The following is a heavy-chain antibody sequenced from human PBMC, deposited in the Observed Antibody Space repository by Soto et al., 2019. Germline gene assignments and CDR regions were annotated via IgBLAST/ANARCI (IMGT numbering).Heavy chain of an antibody. D-gene: IGHD3-3*01. V-gene: IGHV3-23*01. Sequence: GGSLRLSCGASGFTFSSYVMSWVRQAPGKGLEWVSTISVSGGSTYYADSVKGRFTISRDNSKNTLYLQMNSLRAEDTAVYYCAKDDVGLLEWFSPIDYWGQGTLVTVSS. CDR2: ISVSGGST. CDR3: AKDDVGLLEWFSPIDY. J-gene: IGHJ4*02. CDR1: GFTFSSYV.